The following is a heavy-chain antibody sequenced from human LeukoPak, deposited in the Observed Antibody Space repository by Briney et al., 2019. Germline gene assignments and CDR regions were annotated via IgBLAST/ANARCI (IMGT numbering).Heavy chain of an antibody. V-gene: IGHV4-4*02. D-gene: IGHD6-25*01. Sequence: PSETLSLTCDVFGGSVTSTNWWTWFRQPPGKGLEWIGEVHLDGRTNYNPSLKSRLVMSADLPENHISLKLTSVTAADTAVYYCAREGGFYRPLDYSGQGTLVTVSS. CDR2: VHLDGRT. J-gene: IGHJ4*02. CDR3: AREGGFYRPLDY. CDR1: GGSVTSTNW.